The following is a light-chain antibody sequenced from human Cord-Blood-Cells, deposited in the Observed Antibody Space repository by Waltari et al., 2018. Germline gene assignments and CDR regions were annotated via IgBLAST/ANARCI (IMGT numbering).Light chain of an antibody. V-gene: IGLV2-14*01. J-gene: IGLJ1*01. Sequence: QPALTHTASLSGPPGQSITISSTGPTRAVGVANYFSCYQQHPGKAPKLMIYDVSNRPSGVSNRFSGSKSGNTASLTISGLQAEDEADYYCSSYTSSSTYVFGTGTKVTVL. CDR2: DVS. CDR1: TRAVGVANY. CDR3: SSYTSSSTYV.